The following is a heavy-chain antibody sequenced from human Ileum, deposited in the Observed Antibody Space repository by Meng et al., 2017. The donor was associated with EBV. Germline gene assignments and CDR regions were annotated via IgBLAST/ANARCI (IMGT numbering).Heavy chain of an antibody. CDR3: ARGRTDYDWGSYPFNNHFDP. CDR1: GWSLSGYY. CDR2: IKHGGSL. V-gene: IGHV4-34*02. D-gene: IGHD3-16*02. Sequence: QVYLQQWGAGPLKPSXILSLTCAXHGWSLSGYYWRWIRQSPGKGLEWIGEIKHGGSLNYNPSLKRRVTISIDTSKSHLSLRLTSVTAADTALYYCARGRTDYDWGSYPFNNHFDPWGQGALVTVSS. J-gene: IGHJ5*02.